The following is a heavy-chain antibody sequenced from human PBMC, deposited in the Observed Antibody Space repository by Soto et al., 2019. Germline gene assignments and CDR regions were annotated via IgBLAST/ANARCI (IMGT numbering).Heavy chain of an antibody. CDR1: GFTFSSYA. V-gene: IGHV3-30-3*01. D-gene: IGHD4-17*01. Sequence: GGSLRLSCAASGFTFSSYAMHWVRQAPGKGLEWVAVISYDGSNKYYADSVKGRFTISRDNSKNTLYLQMNSLRAEDTAVYYCAREEHDYGDYVNYYYYGMDVWGQGTTVTVSS. CDR3: AREEHDYGDYVNYYYYGMDV. CDR2: ISYDGSNK. J-gene: IGHJ6*02.